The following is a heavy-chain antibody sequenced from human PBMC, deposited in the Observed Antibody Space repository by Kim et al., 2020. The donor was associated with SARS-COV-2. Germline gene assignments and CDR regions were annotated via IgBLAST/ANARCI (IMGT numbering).Heavy chain of an antibody. CDR1: GGSISSGGYY. Sequence: SETLSLTCTVSGGSISSGGYYWSWIRQHPGKGLEWIGYIYYSGSTYYNPSLKSRVAISVDTSKNQFSLKLSSVTAADTAVYYCARDVVPAAYYGMDVWGQGTTVTVSS. J-gene: IGHJ6*02. CDR2: IYYSGST. D-gene: IGHD2-2*01. V-gene: IGHV4-31*03. CDR3: ARDVVPAAYYGMDV.